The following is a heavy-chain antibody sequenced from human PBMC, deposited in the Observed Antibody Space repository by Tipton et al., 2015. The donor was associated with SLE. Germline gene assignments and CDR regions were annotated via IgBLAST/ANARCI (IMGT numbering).Heavy chain of an antibody. CDR3: ARGNDYYYYYGMDV. J-gene: IGHJ6*02. Sequence: TLSLTCAVYGGSFSGYYWSWIRQPPGKGLEWIGEINHSGSTNYNTALKSQVTISVDTYKNQFSLKLSSVTAADTAVYYCARGNDYYYYYGMDVWDQGTTVTVSS. D-gene: IGHD1-1*01. V-gene: IGHV4-34*01. CDR1: GGSFSGYY. CDR2: INHSGST.